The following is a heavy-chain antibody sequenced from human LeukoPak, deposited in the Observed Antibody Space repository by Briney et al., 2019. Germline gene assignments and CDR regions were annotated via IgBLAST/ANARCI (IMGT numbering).Heavy chain of an antibody. J-gene: IGHJ4*02. V-gene: IGHV3-48*03. Sequence: GGPLRLSCAASGFTFSSYEMNWVRQAPGKGLEWVSYISSSGSTIYYADSVKGRFTISRDNAKNSLYLQMNSLRAEDTAVYYCARGDSGSSRGFDYWGQGTLVTVSS. CDR2: ISSSGSTI. D-gene: IGHD1-26*01. CDR1: GFTFSSYE. CDR3: ARGDSGSSRGFDY.